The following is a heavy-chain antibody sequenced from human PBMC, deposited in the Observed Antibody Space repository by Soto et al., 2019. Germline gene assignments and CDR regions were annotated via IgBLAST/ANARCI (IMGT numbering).Heavy chain of an antibody. Sequence: QVHLVQSGAEVKKPGASVQVSCQGSGYAFTTYGITWVRQAPGQGLGWMGWISAHNGNTNYAQKLQGRVTVTRDTSTSTAYMELRSLRYDDTAVNYCARGRYGDYGGQGALVTVSS. CDR1: GYAFTTYG. D-gene: IGHD1-1*01. J-gene: IGHJ4*02. CDR3: ARGRYGDY. V-gene: IGHV1-18*01. CDR2: ISAHNGNT.